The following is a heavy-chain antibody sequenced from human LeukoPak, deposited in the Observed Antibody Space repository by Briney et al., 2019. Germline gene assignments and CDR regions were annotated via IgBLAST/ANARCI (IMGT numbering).Heavy chain of an antibody. CDR1: GCTFTSYG. CDR3: ARECSGGSCYPNWFDP. D-gene: IGHD2-15*01. CDR2: ISAYNGNT. V-gene: IGHV1-18*01. Sequence: ASVKVSCKASGCTFTSYGISWVRQAAGQGLEWMGWISAYNGNTNYAQKLQGRVTMTTDTSTSTAYMELRSLRSDDTAVYYCARECSGGSCYPNWFDPWGQGTLVTVSS. J-gene: IGHJ5*02.